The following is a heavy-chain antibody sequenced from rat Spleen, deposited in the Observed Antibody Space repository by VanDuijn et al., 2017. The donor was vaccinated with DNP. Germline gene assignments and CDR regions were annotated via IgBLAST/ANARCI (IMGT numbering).Heavy chain of an antibody. D-gene: IGHD1-6*01. Sequence: EVQLVESGGGLVQPGRSLKLSCAASGFTFSDYYMAWVRQAPTKGLEWVATISASGGSTYYRDSVQGRFTISRDNAKSTLYLQMDSLRSEDTATYYCATHQGVRIITPYNWFAYWGQGTLVTVSS. CDR2: ISASGGST. CDR1: GFTFSDYY. CDR3: ATHQGVRIITPYNWFAY. J-gene: IGHJ3*01. V-gene: IGHV5-25*01.